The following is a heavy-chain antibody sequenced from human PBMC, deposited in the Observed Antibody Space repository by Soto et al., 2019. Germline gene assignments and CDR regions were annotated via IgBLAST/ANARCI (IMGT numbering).Heavy chain of an antibody. CDR1: GFTFSSYA. CDR3: AKGAASREQWLAPEYFHH. CDR2: ISGDGGPT. Sequence: GGSLRLSCAASGFTFSSYAMSWVRQAPGTGLEWVSTISGDGGPTFYADSVKGRFTISRDNSKNTLYLQMSSLRVDDTAVYLCAKGAASREQWLAPEYFHHWGQGTLVTVSS. V-gene: IGHV3-23*01. D-gene: IGHD6-19*01. J-gene: IGHJ1*01.